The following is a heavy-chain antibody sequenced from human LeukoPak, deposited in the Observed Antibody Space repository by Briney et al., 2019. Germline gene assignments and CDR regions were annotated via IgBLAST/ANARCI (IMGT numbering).Heavy chain of an antibody. CDR2: IIPIFGTT. D-gene: IGHD3-10*01. CDR3: AKMDASGSDNWFDP. CDR1: GGTFSSYA. V-gene: IGHV1-69*05. J-gene: IGHJ5*02. Sequence: GASVKVSCKASGGTFSSYAISWVRQAPGQGLDWMGGIIPIFGTTNYAQKFQGRVTMTRDTSISTAYMELSSLRSEDTAVYYCAKMDASGSDNWFDPWGQGTLVTVSS.